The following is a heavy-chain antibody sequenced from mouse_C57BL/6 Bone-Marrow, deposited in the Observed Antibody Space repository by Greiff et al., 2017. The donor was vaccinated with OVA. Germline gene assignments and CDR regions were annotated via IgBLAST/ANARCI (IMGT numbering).Heavy chain of an antibody. Sequence: EVQLQQSGPELVKPGASVKISCKASGYTFTDYYMNWVKQSHGKSLEWIGDINPNNGGTSYNQKFKGKATLTVDKSSSTAYMELRSLTSEDSAVYYCARECDGYPFAYWGQGTLVTVSA. CDR1: GYTFTDYY. D-gene: IGHD2-3*01. J-gene: IGHJ3*01. CDR2: INPNNGGT. CDR3: ARECDGYPFAY. V-gene: IGHV1-26*01.